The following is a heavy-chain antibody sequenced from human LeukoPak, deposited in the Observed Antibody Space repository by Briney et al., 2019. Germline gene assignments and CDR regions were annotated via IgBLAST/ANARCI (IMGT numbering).Heavy chain of an antibody. D-gene: IGHD3-22*01. V-gene: IGHV3-30*18. CDR2: ISYDGSNK. CDR1: GGSVSSGSYY. CDR3: AKAGIYDSSGYADY. J-gene: IGHJ4*02. Sequence: LSLTCTVSGGSVSSGSYYWSWIRQPPGKGLEWVAVISYDGSNKYYADSVKGRFTISRDNSKNTLYLQMNSLRAEDTAVYYCAKAGIYDSSGYADYWGQGTLVTVSS.